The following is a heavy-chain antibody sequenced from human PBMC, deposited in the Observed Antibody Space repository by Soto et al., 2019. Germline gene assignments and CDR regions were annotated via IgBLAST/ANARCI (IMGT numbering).Heavy chain of an antibody. CDR2: IKSKTDGGTT. V-gene: IGHV3-15*01. CDR3: TTDLTGTTRDY. D-gene: IGHD1-1*01. J-gene: IGHJ4*02. Sequence: GGSLRLSCAASGFTFSNAWMSSVRQAPGKGLECVGRIKSKTDGGTTDYAARVKGRFTISRDDSKNTLYLQMNSLKTEATAVYYCTTDLTGTTRDYWGQGTLVTVCS. CDR1: GFTFSNAW.